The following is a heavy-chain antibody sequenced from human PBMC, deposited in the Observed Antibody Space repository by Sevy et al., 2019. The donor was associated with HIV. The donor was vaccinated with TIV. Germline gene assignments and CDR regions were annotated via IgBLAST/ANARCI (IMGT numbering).Heavy chain of an antibody. CDR1: GFTFSSYA. J-gene: IGHJ6*03. CDR2: ISGSGGST. Sequence: GGSLRLSCAASGFTFSSYAMSWVRQAPGKGLEWVSAISGSGGSTYYADSVKGRFTISRDNSKNTLYLQMNSLRAEDTAVYYCAKGVKEAYCSSTSWRRYYYYMDVWGKGTTVTVSS. CDR3: AKGVKEAYCSSTSWRRYYYYMDV. D-gene: IGHD2-2*01. V-gene: IGHV3-23*01.